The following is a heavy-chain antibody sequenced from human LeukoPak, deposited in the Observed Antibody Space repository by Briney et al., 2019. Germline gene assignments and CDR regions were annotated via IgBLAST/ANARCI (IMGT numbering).Heavy chain of an antibody. J-gene: IGHJ4*02. CDR3: VGVGYSYGYGDWNHFDY. V-gene: IGHV3-66*02. Sequence: GGSLRLSCAASGLTVCSNYKSWVRQAPGKGLEWGSIIYSGGSTYYEDSVKGRFTISRDNSKNTLYLQMNSLRAEDTAVYVCVGVGYSYGYGDWNHFDYWGQGTLVTVSS. D-gene: IGHD5-18*01. CDR1: GLTVCSNY. CDR2: IYSGGST.